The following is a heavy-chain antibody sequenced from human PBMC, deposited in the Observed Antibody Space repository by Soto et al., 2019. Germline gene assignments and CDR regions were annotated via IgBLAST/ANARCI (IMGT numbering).Heavy chain of an antibody. Sequence: TIGDLGRSCFIKTPRKGLAWVGFIRSQAYGGTTEYAASVKGRFTISRDDSKSIAYLQMNSLKTEDTAVYYCTTELDLEYYYYYTDVWGKGTTVTVSS. D-gene: IGHD1-7*01. J-gene: IGHJ6*03. V-gene: IGHV3-49*03. CDR3: TTELDLEYYYYYTDV. CDR1: TIGDLG. CDR2: IRSQAYGGTT.